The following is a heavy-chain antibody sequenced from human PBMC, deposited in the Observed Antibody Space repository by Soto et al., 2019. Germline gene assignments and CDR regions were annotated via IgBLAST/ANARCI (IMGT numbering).Heavy chain of an antibody. CDR2: RNAGNGKT. CDR3: ARTVGYYYGMDV. CDR1: GYTFTSYA. Sequence: QVQLVQSGAEVKKPGASVKVSCKASGYTFTSYAMHWVRQPPGQRLEWMGWRNAGNGKTKYSQKSQGRVTITRDPSASTAYMELSSLRSEDTAVYYCARTVGYYYGMDVWGQGTTVTVSS. J-gene: IGHJ6*02. V-gene: IGHV1-3*01. D-gene: IGHD4-17*01.